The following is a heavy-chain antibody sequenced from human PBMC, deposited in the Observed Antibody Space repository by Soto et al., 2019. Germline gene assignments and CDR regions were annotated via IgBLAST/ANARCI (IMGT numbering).Heavy chain of an antibody. J-gene: IGHJ6*02. Sequence: QVQLVQSGAEVKKPGASVKVSCKASGYPFTSYYMHWVRQAPGQGLEWMGIINPSGGSTSYAQKFQGRVTTPRDTSTSTVYMELSSLRSEDTAVYYCARAQRGYSGYDYVNDYYGMDVWGQGTTGTVSS. V-gene: IGHV1-46*01. CDR1: GYPFTSYY. D-gene: IGHD5-12*01. CDR2: INPSGGST. CDR3: ARAQRGYSGYDYVNDYYGMDV.